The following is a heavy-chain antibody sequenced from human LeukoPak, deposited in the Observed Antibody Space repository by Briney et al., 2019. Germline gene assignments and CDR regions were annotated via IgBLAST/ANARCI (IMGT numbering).Heavy chain of an antibody. Sequence: TSETLSLTCAVYGGSISGYYWSWIRQPPGKGLEWIGEINHSGSTNYNPSLKSRVTISVDTSKNQFSLRLSSLTAADTAVYYCARGGSGCYGSGSYYKSWGQGTLVTVSS. CDR2: INHSGST. CDR3: ARGGSGCYGSGSYYKS. J-gene: IGHJ5*02. D-gene: IGHD3-10*01. V-gene: IGHV4-34*01. CDR1: GGSISGYY.